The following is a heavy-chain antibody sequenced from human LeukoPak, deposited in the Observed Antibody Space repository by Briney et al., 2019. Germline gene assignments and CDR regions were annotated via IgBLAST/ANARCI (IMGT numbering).Heavy chain of an antibody. V-gene: IGHV6-1*01. CDR2: TYYRSKWYN. Sequence: SQTLSLTCAISGDSVSSNSAAWNWIRQSPSRGLEWLGRTYYRSKWYNDYAVSVKSLITINPDTSKNQFSLQLNSVTPEDTAVYYCARSRYYDILTGPMGLDYWGQGTLVTVSS. CDR3: ARSRYYDILTGPMGLDY. CDR1: GDSVSSNSAA. J-gene: IGHJ4*02. D-gene: IGHD3-9*01.